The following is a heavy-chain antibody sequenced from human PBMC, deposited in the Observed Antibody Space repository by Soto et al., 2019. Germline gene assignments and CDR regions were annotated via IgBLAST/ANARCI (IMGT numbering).Heavy chain of an antibody. CDR3: PRGTPITYCYLEL. CDR2: IQPNSGGT. D-gene: IGHD5-12*01. CDR1: GYTFPGYY. V-gene: IGHV1-2*04. Sequence: QVQLVQSGAEVKKPGDSVKVSCKASGYTFPGYYMHWVRQAPGQGLEWLGWIQPNSGGTNYAKQFQGCVTRIIDPSISTAYLELIRLRSNDTAVYFYPRGTPITYCYLELWGRATLVTVSS. J-gene: IGHJ2*01.